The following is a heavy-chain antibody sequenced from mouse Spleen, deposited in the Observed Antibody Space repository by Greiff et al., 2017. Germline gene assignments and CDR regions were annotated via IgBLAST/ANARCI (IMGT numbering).Heavy chain of an antibody. J-gene: IGHJ4*01. Sequence: QVQLKQPGAELVKPGASVKMSCKASGYTFTSYWITWVKQRPGQGLEWIGDIYPGSGSTNYNEKFKSKATLTVDTSSSTAYMQLSSLTSEDSAVYYCARKGDGRSYYYAMDYWGQGTSVTVSS. CDR2: IYPGSGST. CDR1: GYTFTSYW. V-gene: IGHV1-55*01. D-gene: IGHD1-1*01. CDR3: ARKGDGRSYYYAMDY.